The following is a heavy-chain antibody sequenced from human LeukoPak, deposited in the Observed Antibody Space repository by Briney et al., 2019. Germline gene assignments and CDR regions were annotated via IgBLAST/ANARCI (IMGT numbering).Heavy chain of an antibody. CDR2: ISDSSSYI. CDR3: GSIAAGN. Sequence: GGSLRLSRAASGFTFSSYSMNWVRRAPGKGLEWVSSISDSSSYIYYADSVKGRFTISRDNAKSSLYLQMSGLRADDTAVYYCGSIAAGNWGQGTLVTVSS. V-gene: IGHV3-21*01. D-gene: IGHD6-25*01. J-gene: IGHJ4*02. CDR1: GFTFSSYS.